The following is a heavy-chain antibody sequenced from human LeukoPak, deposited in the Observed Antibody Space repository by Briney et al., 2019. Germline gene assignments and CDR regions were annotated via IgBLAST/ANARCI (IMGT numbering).Heavy chain of an antibody. J-gene: IGHJ4*02. V-gene: IGHV1-69*06. CDR1: GGTFSSYA. CDR2: IIPIFGTA. D-gene: IGHD5-24*01. Sequence: GASVKVSCKASGGTFSSYAISWVRQAPGQGLEWMGGIIPIFGTANYAQKFQGRVTITADKSTSTAYMELSSLRSEDTAVYYCAREGRWLQLFFYFDYWGQGTLVTVSS. CDR3: AREGRWLQLFFYFDY.